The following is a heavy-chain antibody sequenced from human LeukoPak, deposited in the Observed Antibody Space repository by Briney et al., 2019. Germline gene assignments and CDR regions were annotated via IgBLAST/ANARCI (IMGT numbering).Heavy chain of an antibody. D-gene: IGHD3-3*01. J-gene: IGHJ4*02. Sequence: GGSLRLSCAASGFTFSSYWMSWVRQAPGKGLEWVANIKQDGSEKYYVDSVKSRFTISRDNAKNSLYLQMNSLRAEDTAVYYCARDPPYYDFWSGYPPLPTAKKIDYWGQGTLVTVPS. CDR2: IKQDGSEK. V-gene: IGHV3-7*01. CDR1: GFTFSSYW. CDR3: ARDPPYYDFWSGYPPLPTAKKIDY.